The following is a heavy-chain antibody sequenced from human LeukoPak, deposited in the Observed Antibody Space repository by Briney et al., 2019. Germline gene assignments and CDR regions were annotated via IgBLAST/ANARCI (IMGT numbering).Heavy chain of an antibody. D-gene: IGHD6-25*01. CDR1: GGSISDSGT. CDR2: VHDDGRT. J-gene: IGHJ4*02. CDR3: ARVLTAAGLDF. V-gene: IGHV4-39*07. Sequence: SETLSLTCTVSGGSISDSGTWGWVRQPPGKGLEWIANVHDDGRTASNPSLKSRVTISLDTSKNQFSLKVRSVTAADTAFYYCARVLTAAGLDFWGQGTLVTVSS.